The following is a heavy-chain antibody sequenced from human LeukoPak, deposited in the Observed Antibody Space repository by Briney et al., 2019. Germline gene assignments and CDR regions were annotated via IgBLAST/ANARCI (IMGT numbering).Heavy chain of an antibody. J-gene: IGHJ3*02. CDR3: ARVSESSGFPYAFDI. D-gene: IGHD3-22*01. CDR1: GGSFSGYY. V-gene: IGHV4-34*01. Sequence: PSETLSLTCAVYGGSFSGYYWSWIRQPPGKGLEWIGEINHSGSTNYNPSLKSRVSISVDTSKNQFSLKLSSVTAADTAVYYCARVSESSGFPYAFDIWGQGTMVTVSS. CDR2: INHSGST.